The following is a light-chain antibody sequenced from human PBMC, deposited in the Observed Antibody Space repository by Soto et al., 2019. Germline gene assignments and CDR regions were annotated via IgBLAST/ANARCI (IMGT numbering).Light chain of an antibody. CDR1: ENLPHSNGINS. V-gene: IGKV2-28*01. CDR3: EPAPHSPPT. Sequence: DFVMTQSPLSLPVTPGEPASVSCRSRENLPHSNGINSLDWYLQKLGQSPHLLIELGSIRASGVPDRFSGTRSGSDFTLKISGAETDDVRVSDCEPAPHSPPTLGHGSKLE. J-gene: IGKJ2*01. CDR2: LGS.